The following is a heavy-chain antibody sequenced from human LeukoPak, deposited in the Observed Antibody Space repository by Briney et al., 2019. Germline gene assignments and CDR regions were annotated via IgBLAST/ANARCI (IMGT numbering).Heavy chain of an antibody. CDR3: ARVADYDSSGYPADAFDI. D-gene: IGHD3-22*01. CDR2: INHSGST. J-gene: IGHJ3*02. V-gene: IGHV4-34*01. Sequence: PSETLSLTCAVYGGSFSGYYWSWIRQPPGKGLEWIGEINHSGSTNYNPSLNSRVTILVDTSKNQFSMRLSSVTAADTAVYYCARVADYDSSGYPADAFDIWGQGTMVTVSS. CDR1: GGSFSGYY.